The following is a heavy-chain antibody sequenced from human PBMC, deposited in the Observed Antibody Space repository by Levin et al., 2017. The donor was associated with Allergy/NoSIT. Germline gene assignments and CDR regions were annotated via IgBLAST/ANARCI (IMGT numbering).Heavy chain of an antibody. J-gene: IGHJ4*02. CDR1: GDSIDRGEHY. CDR3: ARDSETSTWSSFDY. CDR2: VSYSGTT. Sequence: SETLSLTCKVSGDSIDRGEHYWSWLRQRPGKGLEWLGFVSYSGTTNNNPSLNSRLSISVDTSKNEFFLRLYSVTAADTAVYYCARDSETSTWSSFDYWGQGAQVTVSS. V-gene: IGHV4-30-4*01. D-gene: IGHD6-13*01.